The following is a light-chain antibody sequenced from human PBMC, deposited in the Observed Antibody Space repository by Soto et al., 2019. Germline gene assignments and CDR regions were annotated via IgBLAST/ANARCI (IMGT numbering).Light chain of an antibody. Sequence: DIVMTQSPDSLAVSLGERATINCKSSQSVLYSSNNKNYLAWYQQKPGQPPKLLIYWASTRESGVPDRFSGSGSGTHFTLTISSLQAEDVAVYYCQQYYSTPSGTFGQGTKVEIK. CDR1: QSVLYSSNNKNY. V-gene: IGKV4-1*01. CDR3: QQYYSTPSGT. J-gene: IGKJ1*01. CDR2: WAS.